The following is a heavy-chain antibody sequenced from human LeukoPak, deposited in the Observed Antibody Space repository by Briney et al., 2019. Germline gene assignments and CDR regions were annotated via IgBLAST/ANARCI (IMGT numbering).Heavy chain of an antibody. CDR3: ARAVRDIVLMVYGFDY. CDR1: GFTFSSYS. CDR2: IYYSGST. V-gene: IGHV4-39*07. J-gene: IGHJ4*02. Sequence: AGGSLRLSCAASGFTFSSYSMNWVRQPPGKGLEWIGSIYYSGSTYYNPSLKSRVTISVDTSKNQFSLKLSSVTAADTAVYYCARAVRDIVLMVYGFDYWGQGTLVTVSS. D-gene: IGHD2-8*01.